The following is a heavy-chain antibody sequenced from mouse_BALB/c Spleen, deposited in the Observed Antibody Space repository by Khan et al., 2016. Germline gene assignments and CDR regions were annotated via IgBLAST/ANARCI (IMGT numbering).Heavy chain of an antibody. CDR2: IYPPNGTT. Sequence: VQLKQSGAELVKSGATVKLSCTASGFYIKDTYMHWLTQWPEQGLEWLVRIYPPNGTTKYYPKFHGMAIITADTSSHTSYMQHSSLTSEDTAVYYWARMARKWGQGTTLTVSS. J-gene: IGHJ2*01. CDR1: GFYIKDTY. V-gene: IGHV14-3*02. CDR3: ARMARK.